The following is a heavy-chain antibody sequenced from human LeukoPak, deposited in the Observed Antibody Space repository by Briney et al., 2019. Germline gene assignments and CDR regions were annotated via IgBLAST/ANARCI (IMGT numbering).Heavy chain of an antibody. V-gene: IGHV1-8*01. CDR2: MNPNSGNT. CDR3: ARGYAMIVDADAFDI. J-gene: IGHJ3*02. CDR1: GYTFTSYD. D-gene: IGHD3-22*01. Sequence: GASVMVSCKASGYTFTSYDINWVRQATGQGLEWMGWMNPNSGNTGYAQKFQGRVTMTRNTSISTAYMELSSLRSEDTAVYYCARGYAMIVDADAFDIWGQGTMVTVSS.